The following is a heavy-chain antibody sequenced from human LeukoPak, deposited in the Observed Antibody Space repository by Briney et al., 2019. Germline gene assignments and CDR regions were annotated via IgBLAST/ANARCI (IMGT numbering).Heavy chain of an antibody. CDR2: INPNNGGT. V-gene: IGHV1-2*02. CDR1: GYTFTGYY. CDR3: ATQRGSYLWGTDFDY. D-gene: IGHD3-16*01. Sequence: ASVKVSCKASGYTFTGYYMHWVRQAPGQGLEWMGWINPNNGGTNYAQKFQGRVTMTRDTSIRTAYMELTRLRSDDTAVYYCATQRGSYLWGTDFDYWGQGTLVTVSS. J-gene: IGHJ4*02.